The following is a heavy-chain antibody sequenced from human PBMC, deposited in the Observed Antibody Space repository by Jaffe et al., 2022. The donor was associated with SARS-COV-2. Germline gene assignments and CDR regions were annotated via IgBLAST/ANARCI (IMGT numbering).Heavy chain of an antibody. CDR1: GYTFTGYY. Sequence: QVQLVQSGAEVKKPGASVKVSCKASGYTFTGYYMHWVRQAPGQGLEWMGWINPNSGGTNYAQKFQGRVTMTRDTSISTAYMELSRLRSDDTAVYYCARDRRYCSSTSCPTPRYFDLWGRGTLVTVSS. J-gene: IGHJ2*01. CDR2: INPNSGGT. CDR3: ARDRRYCSSTSCPTPRYFDL. D-gene: IGHD2-2*01. V-gene: IGHV1-2*02.